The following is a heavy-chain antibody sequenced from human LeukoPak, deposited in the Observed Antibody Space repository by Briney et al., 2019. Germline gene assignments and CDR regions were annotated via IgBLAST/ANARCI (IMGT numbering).Heavy chain of an antibody. V-gene: IGHV4-4*02. J-gene: IGHJ5*02. CDR1: GGSINSIYW. Sequence: SETLSLTCAVSGGSINSIYWWSWVRQPPGKGLEWTGEIQHSGNINYNLSLKSRVTISVDKSKNQFSLTVTSVTAADTAIYYCARNYESGYSIGPWGQGTLVTVSS. CDR2: IQHSGNI. CDR3: ARNYESGYSIGP. D-gene: IGHD3-3*01.